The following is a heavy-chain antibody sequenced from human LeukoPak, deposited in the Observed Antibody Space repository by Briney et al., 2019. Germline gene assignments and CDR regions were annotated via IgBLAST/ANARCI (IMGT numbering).Heavy chain of an antibody. J-gene: IGHJ4*02. CDR1: GGSISSGDDY. CDR3: ARVPYYYDSSGPK. D-gene: IGHD3-22*01. V-gene: IGHV4-30-4*01. CDR2: IYYSGST. Sequence: PSETLSLTCTVSGGSISSGDDYWSWIRQPPGKGLEWIGYIYYSGSTYYNPALKSRVTISVDTSKNQFYLKLSSVTAADTAVYYCARVPYYYDSSGPKWGQGTLVPVSS.